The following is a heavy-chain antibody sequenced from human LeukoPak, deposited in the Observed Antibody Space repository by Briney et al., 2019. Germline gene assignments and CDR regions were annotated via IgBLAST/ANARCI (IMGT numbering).Heavy chain of an antibody. D-gene: IGHD5-18*01. J-gene: IGHJ4*02. Sequence: GGSLRLSCAASGFTFSNAWMSWVRQAPGKGLEWVAVISYDGSNKYYADSVKGRFTISRDNSKNTLYLQMNSLRAEDTAVYYCARGIQLWLLGYWGQGTLVTVSS. CDR3: ARGIQLWLLGY. CDR2: ISYDGSNK. V-gene: IGHV3-30*03. CDR1: GFTFSNAW.